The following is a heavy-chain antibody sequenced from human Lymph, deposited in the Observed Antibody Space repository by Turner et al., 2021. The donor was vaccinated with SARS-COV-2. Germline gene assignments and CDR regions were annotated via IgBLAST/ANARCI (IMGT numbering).Heavy chain of an antibody. V-gene: IGHV3-43*02. CDR3: AKEGLSGRRLQFVPYFAY. J-gene: IGHJ4*02. CDR1: GFTCDDYA. D-gene: IGHD5-12*01. Sequence: EVQLVESGGGVVQPGGSLRLSCAASGFTCDDYAMHWVRQAPGKGLEWVSLISGDGGSTYYADSVKGRFTISRDDSKNSLYLQINSLRTEDTALYYCAKEGLSGRRLQFVPYFAYWGQGTLVSVSS. CDR2: ISGDGGST.